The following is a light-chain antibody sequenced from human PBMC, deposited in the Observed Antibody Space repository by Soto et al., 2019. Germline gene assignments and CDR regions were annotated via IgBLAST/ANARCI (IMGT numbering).Light chain of an antibody. CDR1: SSDIGAGYR. Sequence: QSVLTQPPSVSGAPGERVTISCTGSSSDIGAGYRVRWYQQVPGTAPKLLIYDNTNRPSGVSVRFSGSKSGTSASLAISGLQAEDEADYYRQSFDKDLSAVVFGGGTKLTVL. CDR2: DNT. CDR3: QSFDKDLSAVV. J-gene: IGLJ2*01. V-gene: IGLV1-40*01.